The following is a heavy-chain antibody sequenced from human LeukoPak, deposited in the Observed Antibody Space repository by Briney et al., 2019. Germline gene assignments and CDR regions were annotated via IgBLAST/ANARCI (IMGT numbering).Heavy chain of an antibody. J-gene: IGHJ4*02. D-gene: IGHD2/OR15-2a*01. V-gene: IGHV3-66*01. CDR1: GFIFSSYV. CDR3: ARGHNRYYFDY. CDR2: IYSGGGT. Sequence: PGGSLRLSCVSSGFIFSSYVMSWVRQAPGKGLEWVSDIYSGGGTNSADSVKGRFTISRDNSKNTLYLQMNSLRAEDTAVYFCARGHNRYYFDYWGQGTLVIVSS.